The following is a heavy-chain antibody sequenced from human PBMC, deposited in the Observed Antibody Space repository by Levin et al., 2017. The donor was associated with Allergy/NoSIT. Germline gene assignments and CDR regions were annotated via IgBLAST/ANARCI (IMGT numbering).Heavy chain of an antibody. D-gene: IGHD2-2*01. J-gene: IGHJ5*02. CDR2: IYYSGST. CDR3: ARMYCSSTSCYAGMGLNWVDP. CDR1: GGSISSYY. V-gene: IGHV4-59*01. Sequence: SETLSLTCTVSGGSISSYYWSWIRQPPGKGLEWIGYIYYSGSTNYNPSLKSRVTISVDTSKNQFSLKLSSVTAADTAVYYCARMYCSSTSCYAGMGLNWVDPWGQGTLVTVSS.